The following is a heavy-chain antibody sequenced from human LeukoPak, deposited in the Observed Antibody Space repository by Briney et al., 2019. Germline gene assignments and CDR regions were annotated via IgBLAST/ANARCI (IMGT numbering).Heavy chain of an antibody. CDR2: ISGSGGST. Sequence: GGSLRLSCAASGFTFSSYAMSWVRQAPGKGLEWVSAISGSGGSTYYADSVKGRFTISRDNSKNTLYLQMNSLRAEDTAVYYCANIGGGDYVDHLDYWGQGTLVTVSS. D-gene: IGHD2-21*02. CDR1: GFTFSSYA. V-gene: IGHV3-23*01. J-gene: IGHJ4*02. CDR3: ANIGGGDYVDHLDY.